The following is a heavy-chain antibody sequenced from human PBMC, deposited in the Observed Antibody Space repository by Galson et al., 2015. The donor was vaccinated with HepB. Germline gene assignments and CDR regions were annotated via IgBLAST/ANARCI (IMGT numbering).Heavy chain of an antibody. V-gene: IGHV3-7*01. Sequence: SLRLSCAASGFTFRSYWMSWVRQAPGKGLEWVANIKQDGSEKYYVDSVKGRFTISRDNARNSLYLQINSLSVEDTAIYYCTRGQTTSEYWGQGTLVTVSS. J-gene: IGHJ4*02. CDR1: GFTFRSYW. D-gene: IGHD4-11*01. CDR3: TRGQTTSEY. CDR2: IKQDGSEK.